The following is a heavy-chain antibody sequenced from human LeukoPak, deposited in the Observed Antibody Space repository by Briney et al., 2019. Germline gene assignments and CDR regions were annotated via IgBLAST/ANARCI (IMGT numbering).Heavy chain of an antibody. D-gene: IGHD6-6*01. CDR3: ARDEARQNAFDI. V-gene: IGHV1-18*01. CDR1: GYIFTDYS. J-gene: IGHJ3*02. CDR2: INTYNGDR. Sequence: ASVKVSCKASGYIFTDYSFNWARQAPGQGLEWMGWINTYNGDRKYAQKFQGRVTLTTDTSTSTTYMELASLRYEDTAMYYCARDEARQNAFDIWAQGTMVTVSS.